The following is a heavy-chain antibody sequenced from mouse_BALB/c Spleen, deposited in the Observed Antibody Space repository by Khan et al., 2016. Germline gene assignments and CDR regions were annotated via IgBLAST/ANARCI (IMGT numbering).Heavy chain of an antibody. V-gene: IGHV5-4*02. CDR3: ARDLNWYFDV. CDR2: ISDGGSYT. J-gene: IGHJ1*01. CDR1: GFTFSDYY. Sequence: EVELVESGGDLVKPGGSLKLSCAASGFTFSDYYMYWVRQTPEKRLEWVATISDGGSYTYYPDSVKGRFTISRDNAKNNLYLQMSSLKSDDTAMYYCARDLNWYFDVWGAGTTVTVSS.